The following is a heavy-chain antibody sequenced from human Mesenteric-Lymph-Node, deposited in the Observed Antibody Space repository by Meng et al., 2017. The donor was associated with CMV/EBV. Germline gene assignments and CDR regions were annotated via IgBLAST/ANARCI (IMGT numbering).Heavy chain of an antibody. V-gene: IGHV3-48*03. CDR2: ISSGGSTK. D-gene: IGHD2-15*01. J-gene: IGHJ4*02. CDR1: GFTFSSYA. CDR3: ATVVVAASDY. Sequence: GGSLRLSCAASGFTFSSYAMHWVRQAPGKGLDWVSHISSGGSTKYYADSVKGRFTISRDNAKNSLYLQMNSLRAEDTAVYYCATVVVAASDYWGQGTLVTVSS.